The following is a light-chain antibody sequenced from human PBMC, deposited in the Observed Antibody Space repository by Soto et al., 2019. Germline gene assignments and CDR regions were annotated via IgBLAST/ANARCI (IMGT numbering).Light chain of an antibody. CDR1: QTVYNW. V-gene: IGKV1-5*03. CDR3: QQYDSYPLT. Sequence: DIQMTQSPSTLSASVGDRVTITCRASQTVYNWLAWYQQKPGKAPNLLIYKASTLETGVPARFSGTGSGKEFTITITSLQPDDFTTYFRQQYDSYPLTFGGGTKVEIK. J-gene: IGKJ4*01. CDR2: KAS.